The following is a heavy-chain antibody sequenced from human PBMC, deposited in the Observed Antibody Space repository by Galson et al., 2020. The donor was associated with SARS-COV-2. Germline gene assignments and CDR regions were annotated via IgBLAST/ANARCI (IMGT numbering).Heavy chain of an antibody. D-gene: IGHD3-22*01. CDR1: GFTFRRHW. CDR3: ARDGNYYDSSGYYSSPFDYYYYMDG. Sequence: GESLKISCAASGFTFRRHWMPWVRPAPGKGLEWVANIKQDGSEHYYVDSVKGRFTISSDNAKNSLYLQMNSLRAEDTAVYYCARDGNYYDSSGYYSSPFDYYYYMDGWGKGTTVTVSS. CDR2: IKQDGSEH. V-gene: IGHV3-7*03. J-gene: IGHJ6*03.